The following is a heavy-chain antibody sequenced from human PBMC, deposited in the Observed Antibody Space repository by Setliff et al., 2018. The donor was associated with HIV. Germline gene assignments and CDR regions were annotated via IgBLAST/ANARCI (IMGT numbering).Heavy chain of an antibody. CDR2: IYYSGST. D-gene: IGHD6-25*01. V-gene: IGHV4-61*10. CDR1: GGSISSGSYY. J-gene: IGHJ4*02. Sequence: SETLSLTCTVSGGSISSGSYYWNWIRQPAGKGLEWIGYIYYSGSTYYNPSLQSRVTISVDTSKNQFSLNLSSVTAADTAVYYCARGLDSAKIHYWGQATLVTVSS. CDR3: ARGLDSAKIHY.